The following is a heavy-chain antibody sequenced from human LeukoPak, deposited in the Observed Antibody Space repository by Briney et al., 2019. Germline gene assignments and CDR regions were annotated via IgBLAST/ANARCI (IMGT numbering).Heavy chain of an antibody. V-gene: IGHV1-2*06. CDR1: GYTFTSYD. CDR3: APMLHYGDFDY. D-gene: IGHD4-17*01. J-gene: IGHJ4*02. Sequence: ASVKVSCKASGYTFTSYDINWVRQAPGQGLEWMGRINPNSGGTNYAQKFQGRVTMTRDTSISTAYMELSRLRSDDTAVYYCAPMLHYGDFDYWGQGTLVTVSS. CDR2: INPNSGGT.